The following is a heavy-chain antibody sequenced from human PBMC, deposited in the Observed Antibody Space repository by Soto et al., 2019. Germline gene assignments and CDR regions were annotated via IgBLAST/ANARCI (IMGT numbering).Heavy chain of an antibody. CDR3: AREGSGYNF. CDR2: IIPVFGRP. V-gene: IGHV1-69*13. Sequence: SVKVSCKASGYTFTSYGISWVRQAPGQGLKWMGGIIPVFGRPNYAQRFRGRLTITADESTSTSYMELIDLGSEDTAVYYCAREGSGYNFWGQGTQVTVSS. D-gene: IGHD5-12*01. CDR1: GYTFTSYG. J-gene: IGHJ4*02.